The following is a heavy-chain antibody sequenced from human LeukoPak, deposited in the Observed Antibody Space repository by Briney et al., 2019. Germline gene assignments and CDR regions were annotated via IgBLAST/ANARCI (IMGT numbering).Heavy chain of an antibody. Sequence: ASVTVSCKASGHTFTSYGISWVRQAPGQGLEWMGLISAYNGDTNYAQKLQGRVTITTDTSTSTAYMELRSLRSDDTAVYYCARDTYDILTGYPSGIKYWGQGTLVTVSS. J-gene: IGHJ4*02. V-gene: IGHV1-18*01. CDR1: GHTFTSYG. CDR3: ARDTYDILTGYPSGIKY. CDR2: ISAYNGDT. D-gene: IGHD3-9*01.